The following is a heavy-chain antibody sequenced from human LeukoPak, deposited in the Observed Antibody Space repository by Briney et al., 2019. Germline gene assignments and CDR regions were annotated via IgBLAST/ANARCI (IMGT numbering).Heavy chain of an antibody. CDR3: ARNEYSTLDY. CDR2: ISGSGGGT. J-gene: IGHJ4*02. V-gene: IGHV3-23*01. D-gene: IGHD4-11*01. Sequence: GGSLRLSCAASGFTFVGYAMSWVRQAPGKGLEWVSAISGSGGGTYYADSVKGRSTISRDNSKNTLYLQMNSLRGEDTAVYYCARNEYSTLDYWGQGTLVTVSS. CDR1: GFTFVGYA.